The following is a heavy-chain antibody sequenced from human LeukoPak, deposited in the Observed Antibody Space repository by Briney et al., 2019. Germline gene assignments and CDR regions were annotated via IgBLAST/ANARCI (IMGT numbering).Heavy chain of an antibody. CDR1: GISFRNYA. Sequence: GGSLRLSCAASGISFRNYAMSWVRQAPARGPEWVSSLRGNDETFYADSVKGRFTLTRDDSRNTVYLQLNNLRVEDTAIYYCARASWVSDPDAVRWGQGTQVTVSS. V-gene: IGHV3-23*01. CDR3: ARASWVSDPDAVR. CDR2: LRGNDET. J-gene: IGHJ4*02. D-gene: IGHD3-10*01.